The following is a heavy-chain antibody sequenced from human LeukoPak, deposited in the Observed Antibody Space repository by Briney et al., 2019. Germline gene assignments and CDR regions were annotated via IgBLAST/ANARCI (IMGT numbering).Heavy chain of an antibody. CDR1: GGTFSSYA. D-gene: IGHD1-26*01. CDR3: AGSGSYIRKYYFDY. V-gene: IGHV1-69*05. CDR2: IIPIFGTA. J-gene: IGHJ4*02. Sequence: SVKVSCKASGGTFSSYAISWVRQAPGQGLEWMGRIIPIFGTANYAQRFQGRVTITTDESTSTAYMELSSLRSEDTAVYYCAGSGSYIRKYYFDYWGQGTLVTVSS.